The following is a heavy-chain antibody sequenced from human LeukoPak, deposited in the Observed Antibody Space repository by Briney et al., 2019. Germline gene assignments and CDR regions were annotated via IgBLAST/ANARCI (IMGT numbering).Heavy chain of an antibody. D-gene: IGHD3-16*01. Sequence: SETLSLTCTVSGGSMINTSYYWGWIRQPPGKGLEWIASIYYSGTSSYKPSLKNRVTISVDTSSNQFSLKLRSVTAADTAVYYCARHGWGGKYIHEHFDYWGRGTLVTVSS. J-gene: IGHJ4*02. V-gene: IGHV4-39*01. CDR3: ARHGWGGKYIHEHFDY. CDR1: GGSMINTSYY. CDR2: IYYSGTS.